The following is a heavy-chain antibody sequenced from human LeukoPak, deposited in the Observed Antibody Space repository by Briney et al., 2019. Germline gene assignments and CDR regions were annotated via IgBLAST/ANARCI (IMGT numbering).Heavy chain of an antibody. Sequence: ASVTVSCKASGYTFTSYDLNWVRQATGQGLEWMGWMNPNSGNTGFAQKFQGRVTMTRNTSISTAYMHLSSLRSEDTAVYYSARGRSIMVVTELDYWGQGTLVTVSS. D-gene: IGHD4-23*01. CDR1: GYTFTSYD. CDR3: ARGRSIMVVTELDY. J-gene: IGHJ4*02. CDR2: MNPNSGNT. V-gene: IGHV1-8*01.